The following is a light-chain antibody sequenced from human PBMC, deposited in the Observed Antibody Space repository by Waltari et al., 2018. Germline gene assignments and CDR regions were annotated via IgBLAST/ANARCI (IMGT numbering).Light chain of an antibody. Sequence: EIVLTQSPGTLSLSPGERATLSCRASQSVSSNYLAWYQQNPGQAPRVLIYGTSSRATGIPDRFSGSGSGTDFTRTISRLEPEDFAVYSCQQYGSSPFTFGQGTKLEIK. CDR2: GTS. J-gene: IGKJ2*01. CDR1: QSVSSNY. V-gene: IGKV3-20*01. CDR3: QQYGSSPFT.